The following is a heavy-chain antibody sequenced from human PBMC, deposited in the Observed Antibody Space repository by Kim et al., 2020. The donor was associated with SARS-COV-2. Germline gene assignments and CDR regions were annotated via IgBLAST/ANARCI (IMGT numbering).Heavy chain of an antibody. CDR2: IKQEGSEK. V-gene: IGHV3-7*03. D-gene: IGHD1-1*01. Sequence: GGSLRLSCAAPGFTFSSYWMSWVRQAPGKGLEWVGNIKQEGSEKYYVDSVKGRFTISRDNAKNSLYLQMNSLRAEDTAVYYCARTGTTGFSDYWGQGTLVTVSS. J-gene: IGHJ4*02. CDR3: ARTGTTGFSDY. CDR1: GFTFSSYW.